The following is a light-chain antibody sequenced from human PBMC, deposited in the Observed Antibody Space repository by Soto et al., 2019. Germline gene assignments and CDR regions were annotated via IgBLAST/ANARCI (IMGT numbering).Light chain of an antibody. J-gene: IGKJ4*01. CDR1: QSINRH. Sequence: EIVLTQSPATLSLSPGERATLSCRASQSINRHLAWYRQKPGQAPRLLIYDASNRATGIPARFSGSGSGTHFTLTISSLEPEDFGVYYCQQRSNWPPVTFGGGTKVEIK. V-gene: IGKV3-11*01. CDR2: DAS. CDR3: QQRSNWPPVT.